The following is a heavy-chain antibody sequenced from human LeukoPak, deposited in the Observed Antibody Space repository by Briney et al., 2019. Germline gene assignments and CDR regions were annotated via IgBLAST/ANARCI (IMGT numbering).Heavy chain of an antibody. CDR2: ISYDGKNK. CDR1: GFTFDDYA. D-gene: IGHD2-15*01. V-gene: IGHV3-30*04. J-gene: IGHJ4*02. CDR3: AREVGGFDY. Sequence: PGGSLRLSCAASGFTFDDYAMHWVRQAPGKGLEWVAVISYDGKNKYYADSVKGRFSISRDNSKNTLYLQMNSLGVEDTAVYYCAREVGGFDYWGQGTLVTVSS.